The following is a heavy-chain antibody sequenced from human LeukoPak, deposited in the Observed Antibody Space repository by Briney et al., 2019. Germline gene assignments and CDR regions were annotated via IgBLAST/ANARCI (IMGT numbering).Heavy chain of an antibody. V-gene: IGHV4-4*02. CDR3: AASFGDYANSWFDP. D-gene: IGHD4-17*01. Sequence: SETLSLTCAVSGGSIISNKFWSWVRQTPGKGLEWIAEILHTGSTNYNPSLKSRVTISVDKSKNQFSLKVNSLTAADTAVYYCAASFGDYANSWFDPWGQGTLVIVSS. J-gene: IGHJ5*02. CDR2: ILHTGST. CDR1: GGSIISNKF.